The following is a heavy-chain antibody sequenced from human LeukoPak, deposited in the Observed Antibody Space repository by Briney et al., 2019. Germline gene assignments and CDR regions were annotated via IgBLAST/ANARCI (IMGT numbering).Heavy chain of an antibody. J-gene: IGHJ4*02. CDR2: ISWNSGSI. Sequence: GRSLRLSCAASGFTFDDYAMHWVRQAPGKGLEWVSGISWNSGSIGYADSVKGRFTISRDNAKNSLYLQMNSLRAEDMALYCAKSPRGYNTAYYFDYWGQGTLVTVSS. CDR3: AKSPRGYNTAYYFDY. V-gene: IGHV3-9*03. D-gene: IGHD5-24*01. CDR1: GFTFDDYA.